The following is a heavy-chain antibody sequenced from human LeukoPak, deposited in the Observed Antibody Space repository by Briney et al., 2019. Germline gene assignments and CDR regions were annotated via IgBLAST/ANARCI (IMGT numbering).Heavy chain of an antibody. D-gene: IGHD3-22*01. CDR1: GYTFTSYY. CDR2: INPSGGST. Sequence: ASVKVSCKASGYTFTSYYMHWVRQAPGQGLEWMGIINPSGGSTNYAQTFQGRVTITRDTSTSTVYMELSSLRSEDTAVYYCARRGLDSSGYYPFDYWGQGTLVTVSS. J-gene: IGHJ4*02. CDR3: ARRGLDSSGYYPFDY. V-gene: IGHV1-46*01.